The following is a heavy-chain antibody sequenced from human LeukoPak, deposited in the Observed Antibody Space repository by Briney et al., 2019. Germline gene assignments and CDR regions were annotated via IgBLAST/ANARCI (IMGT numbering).Heavy chain of an antibody. CDR1: GFTFSNYA. J-gene: IGHJ4*02. V-gene: IGHV3-23*01. D-gene: IGHD2-21*01. Sequence: PGASLRLSCAASGFTFSNYAMSWVRQAPGKGLEWVSAFSGGGGSAYYADSVKGRFTISRDNSKNTLYLQMNSLRADDTALYYCAKDLGNFGGDCYSGFDYWGKGPLVTVS. CDR2: FSGGGGSA. CDR3: AKDLGNFGGDCYSGFDY.